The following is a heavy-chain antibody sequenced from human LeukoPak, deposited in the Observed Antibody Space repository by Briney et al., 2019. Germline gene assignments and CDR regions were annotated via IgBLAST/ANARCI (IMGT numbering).Heavy chain of an antibody. Sequence: GGSLRLSCAASGFTFSTYVMSWVRQAPGKGLEWVSGISGSGDNTYYADSVKGRFTVSRDNSKNTLYLQMNSLRAEDTAVYYCAKGSGYDTDFDYWGQGTLVTVSS. J-gene: IGHJ4*02. CDR3: AKGSGYDTDFDY. CDR2: ISGSGDNT. D-gene: IGHD3-9*01. V-gene: IGHV3-23*01. CDR1: GFTFSTYV.